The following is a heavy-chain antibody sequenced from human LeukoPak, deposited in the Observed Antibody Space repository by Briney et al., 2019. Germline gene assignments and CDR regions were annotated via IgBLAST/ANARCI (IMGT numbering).Heavy chain of an antibody. V-gene: IGHV1-69*13. CDR2: IIPIFGTA. Sequence: ASVKVSCKASGGTFSSYAISWVRQAPGQGLEWMGGIIPIFGTANYAQKFQGRVTITADESTSTAYMELSSLRFEDTAVYYCAIGTTGTFGYYYYYYGMDVWGQGTTVTVSS. D-gene: IGHD1-1*01. CDR3: AIGTTGTFGYYYYYYGMDV. CDR1: GGTFSSYA. J-gene: IGHJ6*02.